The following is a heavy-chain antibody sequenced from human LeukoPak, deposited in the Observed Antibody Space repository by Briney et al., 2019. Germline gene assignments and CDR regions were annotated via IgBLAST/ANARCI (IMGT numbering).Heavy chain of an antibody. CDR1: GFTFSSYG. V-gene: IGHV3-30*18. Sequence: PGGSLRLSCAASGFTFSSYGMHWVRQAPGKGLEWVAVISYDGSNKYYADSVKGRFTISRDNSKDTLYLQMNSLRAEDTAVYYCAKDGLYYGSGSYSLVDYWGQGTLVTVSS. D-gene: IGHD3-10*01. CDR2: ISYDGSNK. CDR3: AKDGLYYGSGSYSLVDY. J-gene: IGHJ4*02.